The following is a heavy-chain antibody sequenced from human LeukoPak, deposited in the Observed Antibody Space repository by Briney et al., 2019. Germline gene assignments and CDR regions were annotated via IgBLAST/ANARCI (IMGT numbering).Heavy chain of an antibody. CDR1: GFTFSSYT. CDR2: ISRNGAVT. Sequence: GGSLRLSCAASGFTFSSYTMHWVRQAPGKGLEWVSLISRNGAVTKYADSVKGRFTISRDNSKNSLYLQMNSLRTEDTALYYCAKGKEVAVAGSSMDVWGKGTTVTVSS. CDR3: AKGKEVAVAGSSMDV. J-gene: IGHJ6*03. D-gene: IGHD6-19*01. V-gene: IGHV3-43*01.